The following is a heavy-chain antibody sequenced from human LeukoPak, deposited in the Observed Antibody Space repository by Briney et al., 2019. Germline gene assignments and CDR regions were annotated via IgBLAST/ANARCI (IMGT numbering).Heavy chain of an antibody. D-gene: IGHD3-3*01. CDR1: GFTLSSYW. CDR3: ARWCSMGTVLRFLEWHAFDI. V-gene: IGHV3-7*01. Sequence: GGSLRLSCAASGFTLSSYWMSWVRQAPGKGLEWVANIKQDGSEKYYVDSVKGRFTISRDNAKNSLYLQMNSLRAEDTAVYYCARWCSMGTVLRFLEWHAFDIWGQGTMVTVSS. CDR2: IKQDGSEK. J-gene: IGHJ3*02.